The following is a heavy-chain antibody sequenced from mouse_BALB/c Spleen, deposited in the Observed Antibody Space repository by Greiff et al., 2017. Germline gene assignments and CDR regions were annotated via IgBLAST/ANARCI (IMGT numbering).Heavy chain of an antibody. CDR1: GDSITSGY. CDR3: ARPPEGNYGYFDV. D-gene: IGHD2-1*01. Sequence: EVKLQESGPSLVKPSQTLSLTCSVTGDSITSGYWNWIRKFPGNKLEYMGYISYSGSTYYNPSLKSRISITRDTSKNQYYLQLNSVTTEDTATYYCARPPEGNYGYFDVWGAGTTVTVSS. CDR2: ISYSGST. J-gene: IGHJ1*01. V-gene: IGHV3-8*02.